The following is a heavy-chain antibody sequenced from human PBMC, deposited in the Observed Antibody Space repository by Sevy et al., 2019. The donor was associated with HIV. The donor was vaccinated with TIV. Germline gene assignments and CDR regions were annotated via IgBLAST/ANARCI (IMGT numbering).Heavy chain of an antibody. CDR2: ISGSGVST. CDR3: AKITMVRGVVGGFDY. V-gene: IGHV3-23*01. D-gene: IGHD3-10*01. Sequence: GGSLRLSCAVSGFSFDSYGMTWVRQAPGKGLEWVSGISGSGVSTYYADSVKGRFTISRDNSKNTLYLQMNSLRAEDTAVYYCAKITMVRGVVGGFDYWGQGTLVTVSS. CDR1: GFSFDSYG. J-gene: IGHJ4*02.